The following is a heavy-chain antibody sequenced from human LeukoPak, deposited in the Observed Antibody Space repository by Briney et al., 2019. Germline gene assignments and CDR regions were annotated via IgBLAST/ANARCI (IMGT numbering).Heavy chain of an antibody. CDR3: ARPTSHGSGSYYMEY. J-gene: IGHJ4*02. V-gene: IGHV5-51*01. CDR1: GYSFTSYW. Sequence: GESLKISCKGSGYSFTSYWIGWVRQMPGKGLEWMGIIYPGDSDTRYSPSFQGQVTISADKSISTAYLQWSSLKASDTAMYYCARPTSHGSGSYYMEYWGQGTLVTVSS. CDR2: IYPGDSDT. D-gene: IGHD3-10*01.